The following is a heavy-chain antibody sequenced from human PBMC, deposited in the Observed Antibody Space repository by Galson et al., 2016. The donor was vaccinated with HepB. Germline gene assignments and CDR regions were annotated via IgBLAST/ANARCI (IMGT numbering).Heavy chain of an antibody. CDR2: INPNTGVT. Sequence: SVKVSCKGSGYTFTGHYMHWVRRAPGQGLEWMGWINPNTGVTNLTQKFQGRVTLTSDSSISTVFMELRRLKSDDTAVFYCAQSAYWGQGTLVTVSS. V-gene: IGHV1-2*02. CDR1: GYTFTGHY. J-gene: IGHJ4*02. CDR3: AQSAY.